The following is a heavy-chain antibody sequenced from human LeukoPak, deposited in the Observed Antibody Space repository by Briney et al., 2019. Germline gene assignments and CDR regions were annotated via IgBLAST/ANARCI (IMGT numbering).Heavy chain of an antibody. CDR2: INTNTGNP. V-gene: IGHV7-4-1*02. CDR1: GGTFSSYA. Sequence: ASVKVSCKASGGTFSSYAISWVRQAPGQGLEWMGWINTNTGNPTYAQGFTGRFVFSLDTSVSTAYLQISSLKAEDTAVYYCARVGGVPAAMGRYGKDYYYYMDVWGKGTTVTVSS. J-gene: IGHJ6*03. D-gene: IGHD2-2*01. CDR3: ARVGGVPAAMGRYGKDYYYYMDV.